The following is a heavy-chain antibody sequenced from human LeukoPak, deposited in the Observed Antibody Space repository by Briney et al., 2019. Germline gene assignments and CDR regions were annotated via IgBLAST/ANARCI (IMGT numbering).Heavy chain of an antibody. CDR1: GYTFTGYY. D-gene: IGHD1-14*01. CDR2: INPNSGGT. Sequence: ASVKVSCKASGYTFTGYYMHWVRQAPGQGLEWMGWINPNSGGTNYAQKFQGRVTMTRDTSISTAYMELSRLRSDDTAVYYCATVGGGSPHPRRRRNGEYYYYMDVWGKGTTVTVSS. J-gene: IGHJ6*03. V-gene: IGHV1-2*02. CDR3: ATVGGGSPHPRRRRNGEYYYYMDV.